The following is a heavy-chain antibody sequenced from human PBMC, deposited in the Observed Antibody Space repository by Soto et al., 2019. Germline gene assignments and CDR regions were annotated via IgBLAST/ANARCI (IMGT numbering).Heavy chain of an antibody. D-gene: IGHD6-19*01. J-gene: IGHJ6*02. CDR2: IYYSGST. Sequence: PSETLSLTCTVSGDSISSHYWSWIRQPPGKGLEWIGYIYYSGSTNYNPSLKSRVTISVDTSKNQFSLKLSSVTAADTAVYYCARQGRSNSIAVAGKPYYYGMDVWGQGTTVTVSS. CDR3: ARQGRSNSIAVAGKPYYYGMDV. V-gene: IGHV4-59*08. CDR1: GDSISSHY.